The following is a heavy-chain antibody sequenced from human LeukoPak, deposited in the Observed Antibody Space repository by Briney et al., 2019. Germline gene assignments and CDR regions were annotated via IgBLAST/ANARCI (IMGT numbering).Heavy chain of an antibody. CDR3: ARELSGSYFDY. Sequence: PSETLSLTCTVSGGSISSGSYYWSWIRQPAGRGLEWIGRIYTSGSTNYNPSLKSRVTISVDTSKNQFSLKLSSVTAADTAVYYCARELSGSYFDYWGQGTLVTVS. CDR2: IYTSGST. CDR1: GGSISSGSYY. D-gene: IGHD1-26*01. V-gene: IGHV4-61*02. J-gene: IGHJ4*02.